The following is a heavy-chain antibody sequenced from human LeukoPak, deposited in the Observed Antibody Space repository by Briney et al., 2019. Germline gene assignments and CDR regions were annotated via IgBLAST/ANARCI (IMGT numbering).Heavy chain of an antibody. V-gene: IGHV3-48*01. Sequence: PGGSLRLSCAASGFTFSSYSMNWVRQAPGKGLEWVSYISSSSSTIYYADSVKGRFTISRDNAKNSLYLQMNSLRAEDTAVYYCASIIAARSHDAFDIWGQGTMVTVSS. CDR3: ASIIAARSHDAFDI. D-gene: IGHD6-6*01. CDR1: GFTFSSYS. CDR2: ISSSSSTI. J-gene: IGHJ3*02.